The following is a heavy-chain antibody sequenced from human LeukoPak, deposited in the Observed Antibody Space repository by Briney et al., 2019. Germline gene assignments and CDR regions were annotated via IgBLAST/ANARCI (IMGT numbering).Heavy chain of an antibody. D-gene: IGHD6-19*01. Sequence: LSLTCTVSGGSISSYYWSWIRQAPGKGLEWVSYISSSGSTIYYADSVKGRFTISRDNAKNSLYLQMNSLRAEDTAVYYCARDPGQWLVLRNDAFVIWGQGTMVTVSS. CDR3: ARDPGQWLVLRNDAFVI. V-gene: IGHV3-11*04. J-gene: IGHJ3*02. CDR2: ISSSGSTI. CDR1: GGSISSYY.